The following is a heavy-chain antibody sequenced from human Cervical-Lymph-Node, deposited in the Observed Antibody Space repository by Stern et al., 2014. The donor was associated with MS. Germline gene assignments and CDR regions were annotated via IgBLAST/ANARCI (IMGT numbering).Heavy chain of an antibody. Sequence: QVQLVQSGAVVKKPGASVKVSCKASGYVFTNSPIHWVRQAPGQGLEWMGIIHTSSGRTTYAQKLQGRLSMTRDESTTTVYMELTSLRSEDTAMYFCSRHYEEGVLDYWGQGTLVTVSS. V-gene: IGHV1-46*04. D-gene: IGHD3-16*01. CDR2: IHTSSGRT. CDR3: SRHYEEGVLDY. CDR1: GYVFTNSP. J-gene: IGHJ4*02.